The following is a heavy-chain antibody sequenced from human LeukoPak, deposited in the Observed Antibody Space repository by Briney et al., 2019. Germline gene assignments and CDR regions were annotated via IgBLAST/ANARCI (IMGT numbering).Heavy chain of an antibody. D-gene: IGHD5-12*01. V-gene: IGHV4-39*07. Sequence: SETLSLTCTVSGGSISSSSYYWGWIRQPPGKGLEWIGSIYYSGSTYYNPSLKSRVTISVDTSKNQFSLKLSSVTPEDTAVYYCARDVVGMGGYGAYVGLPLDYWGQGTLVTVSS. J-gene: IGHJ4*02. CDR1: GGSISSSSYY. CDR3: ARDVVGMGGYGAYVGLPLDY. CDR2: IYYSGST.